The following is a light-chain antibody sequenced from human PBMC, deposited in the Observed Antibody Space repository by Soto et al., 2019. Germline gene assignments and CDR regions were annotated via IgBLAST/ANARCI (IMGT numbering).Light chain of an antibody. CDR2: RAS. Sequence: DLQMTQSPSTLSASVGDRVTITCRASQSISRYLAWYQQKPGKAPNLLIYRASSLESGVPSRFSGSGSGTEFTLTISSLQPDDFATYYCQQYNSYSSTFGGGTKVEIK. V-gene: IGKV1-5*03. CDR3: QQYNSYSST. CDR1: QSISRY. J-gene: IGKJ4*01.